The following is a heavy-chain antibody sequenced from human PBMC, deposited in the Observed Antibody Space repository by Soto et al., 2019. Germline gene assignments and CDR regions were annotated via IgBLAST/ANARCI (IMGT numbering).Heavy chain of an antibody. D-gene: IGHD1-1*01. V-gene: IGHV3-48*04. CDR2: ISSSSSSI. Sequence: EVHLVESGGGLVQTGGSLRLSCAASGFTFSSYSMNWVRQAPGKGLEWISYISSSSSSIFYADSVKGRFTISRDNAKNSLGLQMNSLRGEDTAVYYCGRGGGGGLRGTTAHDYWGQGALVTVSS. CDR1: GFTFSSYS. J-gene: IGHJ4*02. CDR3: GRGGGGGLRGTTAHDY.